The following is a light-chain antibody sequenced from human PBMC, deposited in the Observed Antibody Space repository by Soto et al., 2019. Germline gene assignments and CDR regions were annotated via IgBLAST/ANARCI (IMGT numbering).Light chain of an antibody. CDR1: SSDVGGYNY. V-gene: IGLV2-14*03. CDR3: SSYTTSNTRQIV. CDR2: DVS. Sequence: SSLPQPASLSGSPGQSITLSCTGTSSDVGGYNYVSWYQHHPGKAPKLIIYDVSNRPSGVSIRFSGSKSDNTASLTISGLQPEDEADYHCSSYTTSNTRQIVFGTGTKVTVL. J-gene: IGLJ1*01.